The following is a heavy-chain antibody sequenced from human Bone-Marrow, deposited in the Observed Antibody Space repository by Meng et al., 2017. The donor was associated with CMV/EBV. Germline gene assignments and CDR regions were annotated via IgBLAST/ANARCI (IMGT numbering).Heavy chain of an antibody. CDR2: ISGSGGST. D-gene: IGHD1-26*01. V-gene: IGHV3-23*01. J-gene: IGHJ2*01. CDR3: ARAVGATTRWYFDL. Sequence: ASGFTCRSYTMSWVRQAPGKGLEWVSAISGSGGSTYYADSVKGRFTISRDNSKNTLYLQMNSLRAEDTAVYYCARAVGATTRWYFDLWGRGTLVTVSS. CDR1: GFTCRSYT.